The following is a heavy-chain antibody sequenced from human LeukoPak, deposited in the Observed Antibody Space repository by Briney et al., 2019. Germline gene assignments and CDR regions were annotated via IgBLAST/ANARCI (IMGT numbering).Heavy chain of an antibody. J-gene: IGHJ4*02. V-gene: IGHV3-53*01. CDR3: AKDQVRIAAAGTRY. CDR1: GLTVSSSY. CDR2: IYSDGDT. Sequence: GGSLRLSCAASGLTVSSSYMSWVRQAPGKGLEWVSVIYSDGDTYYPESVKGRFTISRDNSKNTLYLQMSSLRAEDTAVYYCAKDQVRIAAAGTRYWGQGTLVTVSS. D-gene: IGHD6-13*01.